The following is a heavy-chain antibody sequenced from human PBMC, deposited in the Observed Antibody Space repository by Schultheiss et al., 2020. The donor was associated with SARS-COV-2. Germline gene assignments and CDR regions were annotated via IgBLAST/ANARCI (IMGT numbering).Heavy chain of an antibody. J-gene: IGHJ5*02. CDR2: INPNSGGT. V-gene: IGHV1-2*06. D-gene: IGHD3-22*01. CDR1: GYTFTSFG. Sequence: ASVKVSCKASGYTFTSFGISWVRQAPGQGLEWMGRINPNSGGTNYAQKFQGRVTMTRDTSISTAYMELSRLRSDDTAVYYCASGRPSERGSSGYYHEPGVGWFDPWGQGTLVTVSS. CDR3: ASGRPSERGSSGYYHEPGVGWFDP.